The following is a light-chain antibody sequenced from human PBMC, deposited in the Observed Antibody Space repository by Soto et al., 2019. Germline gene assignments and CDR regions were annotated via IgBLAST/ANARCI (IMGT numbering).Light chain of an antibody. CDR1: SSNIGGNT. Sequence: QSVLTQPPSASGTPGQRVTISCSGSSSNIGGNTVNWYQQLPGTAPKLLIYSNNQRPSGVPDRFSGSKSGTSASLAISGLQSEDEADYYCAAWDDSLNVLFGGGTQLTVL. V-gene: IGLV1-44*01. CDR3: AAWDDSLNVL. CDR2: SNN. J-gene: IGLJ7*01.